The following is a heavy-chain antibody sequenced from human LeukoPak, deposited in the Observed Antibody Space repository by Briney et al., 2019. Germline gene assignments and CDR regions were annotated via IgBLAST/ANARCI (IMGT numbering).Heavy chain of an antibody. CDR3: AHQSDDILTGQFDY. D-gene: IGHD3-9*01. CDR1: GFTFDDYG. J-gene: IGHJ4*02. Sequence: GGSLRLSCAASGFTFDDYGMSWVRQAPGKGLEWVSAISGSGGSTYYADSVKGRFTISRDNSKNTLYLQMNSLRAEDTAVYYCAHQSDDILTGQFDYWGQGTLVTVSS. V-gene: IGHV3-23*01. CDR2: ISGSGGST.